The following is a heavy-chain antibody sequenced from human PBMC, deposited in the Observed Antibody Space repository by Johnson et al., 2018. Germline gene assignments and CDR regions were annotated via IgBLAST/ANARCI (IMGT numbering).Heavy chain of an antibody. CDR3: ARARGSGGRCYSYCNYYMDV. D-gene: IGHD2-15*01. J-gene: IGHJ6*03. Sequence: QVQLQESGPGLVKPSETLSLTCTVSGGSISTSSYYWGWIRQPPGKGLEWIGSMYYSGSTYDNPSLKSRVPLSVNTSKNQFSLQLSSGTAADTAVYYCARARGSGGRCYSYCNYYMDVWGKGTTVTVSS. V-gene: IGHV4-39*07. CDR2: MYYSGST. CDR1: GGSISTSSYY.